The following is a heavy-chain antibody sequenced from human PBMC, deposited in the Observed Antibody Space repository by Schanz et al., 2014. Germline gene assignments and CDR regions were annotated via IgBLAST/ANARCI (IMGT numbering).Heavy chain of an antibody. J-gene: IGHJ4*02. CDR1: GYTFTSYD. CDR2: INPSGGST. CDR3: ARDGVDAAAGGNY. Sequence: VQSVHSGTEVQKLGASVKVSCTASGYTFTSYDINWVRQAPGQGLEWMGMINPSGGSTTYAQKFQGRVTMTRDTSTSTVYMELSSLRSEDTAVYYCARDGVDAAAGGNYWGQGTLVTVSS. D-gene: IGHD6-13*01. V-gene: IGHV1-46*03.